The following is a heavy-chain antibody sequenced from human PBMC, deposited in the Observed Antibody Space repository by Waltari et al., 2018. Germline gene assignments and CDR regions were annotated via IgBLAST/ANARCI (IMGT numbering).Heavy chain of an antibody. CDR1: GGSISSSSYY. D-gene: IGHD5-12*01. CDR3: ARERATIRPGLNY. CDR2: IYYSGST. Sequence: QLQLQESGPGLVKPSETLSLTCTVSGGSISSSSYYWGWIRHPPGKGLEWIGIIYYSGSTVYNPSRRRRVTIAVDTSKNQCSLKWSSVAAADTAVYYCARERATIRPGLNYWGQGTLVTVSS. J-gene: IGHJ4*02. V-gene: IGHV4-39*02.